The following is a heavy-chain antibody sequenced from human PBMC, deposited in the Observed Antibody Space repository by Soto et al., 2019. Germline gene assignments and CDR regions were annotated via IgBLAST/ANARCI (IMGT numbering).Heavy chain of an antibody. V-gene: IGHV4-34*01. CDR3: ARGPGVVVTAAIVY. Sequence: KTSETLSLTCAAYGGSFSGYYWSWIRQPPGKGLEWIGEINHSGSTNHNPSLKSRVTISVDTSKNQYSLKLSSVTAADTAVYYCARGPGVVVTAAIVYWGQGTLVTVS. J-gene: IGHJ4*02. CDR2: INHSGST. D-gene: IGHD2-2*01. CDR1: GGSFSGYY.